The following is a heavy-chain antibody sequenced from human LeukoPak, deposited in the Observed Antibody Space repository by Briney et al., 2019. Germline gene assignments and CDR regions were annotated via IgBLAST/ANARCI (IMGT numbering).Heavy chain of an antibody. Sequence: GGSLRLSCAGSGFTFSDYYMTWVRQAPGKGLEWVSFISSSGDSLYYADSVRGRFTISRDNDKNSLFLQMNSLRAEDTAVYYCAREVVIVPDYFYYGLDVWGQGTTVTVSS. CDR1: GFTFSDYY. D-gene: IGHD2/OR15-2a*01. CDR2: ISSSGDSL. CDR3: AREVVIVPDYFYYGLDV. V-gene: IGHV3-11*01. J-gene: IGHJ6*02.